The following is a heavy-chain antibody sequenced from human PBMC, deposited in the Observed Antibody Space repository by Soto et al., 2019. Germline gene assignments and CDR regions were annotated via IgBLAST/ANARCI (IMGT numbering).Heavy chain of an antibody. CDR1: GGSFSANY. J-gene: IGHJ4*02. CDR3: AREGL. V-gene: IGHV4-34*01. Sequence: PSETLSLTCAVYGGSFSANYWNWFRQPPGKGLEWIGRINHSGNTNYSPSLKSRATISLDTSKNQFSLKLSSVTAADTAVYYCAREGLWGQGTLVTVSS. CDR2: INHSGNT.